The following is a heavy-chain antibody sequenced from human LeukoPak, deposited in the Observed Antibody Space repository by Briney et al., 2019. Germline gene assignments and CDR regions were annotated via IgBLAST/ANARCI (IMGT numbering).Heavy chain of an antibody. Sequence: SETLSLTCTVSGGSISSGGYYWSWIRQHPGKGLEWIGYIYYTGSTNYNPSLQSRVTISVDTSKNQFSLNLSSVTAADTAVYYCARGGAARLHFQNWGQGTLVTVSS. V-gene: IGHV4-61*08. CDR2: IYYTGST. J-gene: IGHJ1*01. CDR3: ARGGAARLHFQN. D-gene: IGHD6-6*01. CDR1: GGSISSGGYY.